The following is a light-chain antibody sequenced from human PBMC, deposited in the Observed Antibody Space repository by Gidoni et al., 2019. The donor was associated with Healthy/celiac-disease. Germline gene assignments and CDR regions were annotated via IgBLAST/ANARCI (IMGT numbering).Light chain of an antibody. CDR1: SSDVGGYNY. V-gene: IGLV2-11*01. CDR2: DVS. Sequence: SALTHPPPVSGSPGHPVTISCTGTSSDVGGYNYVSWYQQHPGKAPKLMIYDVSKRPSGVPDRFSGSKSGNTASLTISGLQAEDEADYYCCSYAGSYTLVVFGGGTKLTVL. J-gene: IGLJ2*01. CDR3: CSYAGSYTLVV.